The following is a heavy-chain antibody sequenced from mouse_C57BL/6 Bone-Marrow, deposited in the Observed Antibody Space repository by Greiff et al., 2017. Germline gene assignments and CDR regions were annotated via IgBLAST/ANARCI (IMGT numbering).Heavy chain of an antibody. Sequence: VMLVESGPGLVQPSQSLSITCTVSGFSLTSYGVHWVRQSPGKGLEWLGVIWRGGSTDYNAAFMSRLSITKDNSKSQVFFKMNSLQADDTAIYYCAKYRYDYDGAWFAYWGQGTLVTVSA. CDR3: AKYRYDYDGAWFAY. J-gene: IGHJ3*01. D-gene: IGHD2-4*01. CDR1: GFSLTSYG. V-gene: IGHV2-5*01. CDR2: IWRGGST.